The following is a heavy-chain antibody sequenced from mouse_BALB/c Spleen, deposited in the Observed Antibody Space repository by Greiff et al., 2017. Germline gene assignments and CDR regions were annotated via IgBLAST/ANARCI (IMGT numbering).Heavy chain of an antibody. J-gene: IGHJ2*01. D-gene: IGHD1-1*01. V-gene: IGHV1-18*01. CDR2: INPNNGGT. CDR1: GYTFTDYN. Sequence: EVQLQQSGPELVKPGASVKIPCKASGYTFTDYNMDWVKQSHGKSLEWIGDINPNNGGTIYNQKFKGKATLTVDKSSSTAYMELRSLTSEDTAVYYCARGFDYYGSSPWYFDYWGQGTTLTVSS. CDR3: ARGFDYYGSSPWYFDY.